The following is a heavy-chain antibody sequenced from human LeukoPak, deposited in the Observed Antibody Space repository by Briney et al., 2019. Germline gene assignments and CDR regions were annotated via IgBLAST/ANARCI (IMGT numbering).Heavy chain of an antibody. Sequence: ASVKVSCKASGYTFTSYGISWVRQAPGQGLEWMGWISAYNGNTNYAQKLQGRVTMTTDTSTSTAYMGLRSLRSDDTAVYYCASRHRYSSSWDYWGQGTLVTVSS. CDR1: GYTFTSYG. CDR3: ASRHRYSSSWDY. J-gene: IGHJ4*02. D-gene: IGHD6-13*01. V-gene: IGHV1-18*01. CDR2: ISAYNGNT.